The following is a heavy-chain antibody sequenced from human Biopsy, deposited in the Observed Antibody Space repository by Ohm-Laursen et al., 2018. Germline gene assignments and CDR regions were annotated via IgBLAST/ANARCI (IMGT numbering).Heavy chain of an antibody. D-gene: IGHD3-22*01. J-gene: IGHJ2*01. CDR2: VYYTGST. Sequence: SDTLSLTCAVSGDSISSYYWSWIRQPPGKGLEWIGYVYYTGSTDYNPFLQSRVTISVDTSTNHFSLRLRSVTPADTAIYYCARDRGYYSDRTVPGYFDLWGRGTLVTVSS. V-gene: IGHV4-59*01. CDR1: GDSISSYY. CDR3: ARDRGYYSDRTVPGYFDL.